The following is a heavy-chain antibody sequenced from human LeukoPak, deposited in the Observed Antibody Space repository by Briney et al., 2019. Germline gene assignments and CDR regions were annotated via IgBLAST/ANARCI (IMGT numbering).Heavy chain of an antibody. D-gene: IGHD1-26*01. CDR3: ARVGGATIPYFDY. CDR1: GFTFSSYA. CDR2: ISYDGSNE. J-gene: IGHJ4*02. Sequence: GGSLRLSCAASGFTFSSYAMHWVRQAPGKGLEWVAVISYDGSNEYYADSVKGRFTISRDNSKNTLYLQMNSLRAEDTAVYYCARVGGATIPYFDYWGQGTLVTVSS. V-gene: IGHV3-30*04.